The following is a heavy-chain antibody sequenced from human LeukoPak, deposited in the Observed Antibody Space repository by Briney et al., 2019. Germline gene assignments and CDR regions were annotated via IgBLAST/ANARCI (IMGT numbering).Heavy chain of an antibody. J-gene: IGHJ5*02. Sequence: NPGGSLRLSCAASGFTFSNDWMSWVRQAPGKGLEWVGRIKSKTYGETTDYAAPVKGRFTISRDDSKNTLYLQMNSLKTEDTAVYYCTRGDQSVTWGQGTLVTFSS. D-gene: IGHD4-11*01. V-gene: IGHV3-15*01. CDR3: TRGDQSVT. CDR1: GFTFSNDW. CDR2: IKSKTYGETT.